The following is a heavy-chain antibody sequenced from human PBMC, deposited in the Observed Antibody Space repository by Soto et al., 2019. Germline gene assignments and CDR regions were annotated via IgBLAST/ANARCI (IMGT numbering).Heavy chain of an antibody. D-gene: IGHD2-15*01. Sequence: GGSLSLSCAASGFNFSSYAMSWVRQAPGKGLEWVSAISGSGGSSYYADSVKGRFTICRDNSKNTLYLQMNSLRAEDTAVYYCAKDTARVVVAANDAFDIWGQGTMVTVSS. CDR1: GFNFSSYA. CDR3: AKDTARVVVAANDAFDI. V-gene: IGHV3-23*01. J-gene: IGHJ3*02. CDR2: ISGSGGSS.